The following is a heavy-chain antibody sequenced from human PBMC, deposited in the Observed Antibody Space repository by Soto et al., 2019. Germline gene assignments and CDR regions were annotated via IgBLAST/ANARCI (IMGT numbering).Heavy chain of an antibody. D-gene: IGHD6-19*01. CDR3: ARDSVAGPPYFGY. V-gene: IGHV3-33*01. CDR1: GFTFSSYG. CDR2: IWYDGSNK. Sequence: GGSLRLSCAASGFTFSSYGMHWVRQAPGKGLEWVAVIWYDGSNKYYADSVKGRFTISRDNSKNTLYLQMNSLRAEDTAVYYCARDSVAGPPYFGYWGQGTLVTVSS. J-gene: IGHJ4*02.